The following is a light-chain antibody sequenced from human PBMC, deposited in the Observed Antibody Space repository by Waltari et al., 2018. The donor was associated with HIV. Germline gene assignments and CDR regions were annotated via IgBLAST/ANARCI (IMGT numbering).Light chain of an antibody. Sequence: DIVMTQSPDSLSVSLGERATINCKSRQGVLNNFNDKNYLAWYQQRAGQPPKLLIYWSSTRGSGVPDRFSGSGSGTDFTLTISSLQAEDVAVYYCHQYYTTPPTFGGGTKVEIK. CDR3: HQYYTTPPT. J-gene: IGKJ4*01. CDR2: WSS. CDR1: QGVLNNFNDKNY. V-gene: IGKV4-1*01.